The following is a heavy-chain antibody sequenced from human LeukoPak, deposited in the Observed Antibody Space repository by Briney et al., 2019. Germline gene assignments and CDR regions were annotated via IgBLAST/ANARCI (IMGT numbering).Heavy chain of an antibody. V-gene: IGHV1-46*01. CDR2: INPSGGST. CDR1: GYTFTSYY. D-gene: IGHD3-9*01. CDR3: ASQYYDILTGPWALDY. Sequence: GASVKVSCKASGYTFTSYYMHWVRQAPGQGLEWMGIINPSGGSTSYAQKFQGRVTMTRDTSTSTVYMGLSSLRSEDTAVYYCASQYYDILTGPWALDYWGQGTLVTVSS. J-gene: IGHJ4*02.